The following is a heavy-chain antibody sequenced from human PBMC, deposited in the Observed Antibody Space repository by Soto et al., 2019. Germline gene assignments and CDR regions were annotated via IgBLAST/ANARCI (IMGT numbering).Heavy chain of an antibody. Sequence: ASVKVSCKVSGYTLTELSMHWVRQAPGKGQERMGGFDPEDGETNYAQKFQGRVTITADESTSTAYMELSSLRSEDTAVYYCASSRYCISTSCHPSSFGYYYYGMDVWGQGTTVTVSS. CDR1: GYTLTELS. CDR3: ASSRYCISTSCHPSSFGYYYYGMDV. D-gene: IGHD2-2*01. CDR2: FDPEDGET. J-gene: IGHJ6*02. V-gene: IGHV1-24*01.